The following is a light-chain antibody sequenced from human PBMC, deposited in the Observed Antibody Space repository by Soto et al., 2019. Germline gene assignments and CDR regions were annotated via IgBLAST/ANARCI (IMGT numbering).Light chain of an antibody. CDR1: NTDLGVYGY. V-gene: IGLV2-14*01. CDR2: DVN. Sequence: QSALAQPASVSGSFGQSITISGSGPNTDLGVYGYVSWYQHQPGKAPKLLIYDVNNRPSGISDRFSGSKSGDTASLTISGLQAEDEADYFCFSKISGFVYGFGTGTKVTVL. CDR3: FSKISGFVYG. J-gene: IGLJ1*01.